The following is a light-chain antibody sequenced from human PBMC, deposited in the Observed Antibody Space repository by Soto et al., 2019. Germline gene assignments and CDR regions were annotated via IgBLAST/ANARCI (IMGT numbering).Light chain of an antibody. Sequence: EIVMTQSPATLSVSPGERATLSRRASQSVSSNLAWYQQKPGQPPRLLIYGAYIRATGIPARFGGSGSGTEFTLTISSLQSEDFAVYYCQQYNNWPRTFGQGTKVDIK. V-gene: IGKV3-15*01. J-gene: IGKJ1*01. CDR3: QQYNNWPRT. CDR2: GAY. CDR1: QSVSSN.